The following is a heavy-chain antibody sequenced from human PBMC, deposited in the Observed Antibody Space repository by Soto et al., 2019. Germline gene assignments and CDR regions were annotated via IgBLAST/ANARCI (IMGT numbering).Heavy chain of an antibody. CDR2: IIPIFGTA. V-gene: IGHV1-69*12. CDR1: GGTFSSYA. CDR3: ARGRSSKRRVHPPNSYYYYGMDV. D-gene: IGHD6-19*01. J-gene: IGHJ6*02. Sequence: QVQLVQSGAEVKKPGSSVKVSCKASGGTFSSYAISWVRQAPGQGLEWMGGIIPIFGTANYAQKFQGRVTITAAESTRTAYMELSSLRSEDTAVYYCARGRSSKRRVHPPNSYYYYGMDVWGQGTTVTVSS.